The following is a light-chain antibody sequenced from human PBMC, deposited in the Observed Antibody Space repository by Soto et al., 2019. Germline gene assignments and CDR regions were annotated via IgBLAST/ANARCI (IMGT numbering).Light chain of an antibody. V-gene: IGKV3-11*01. CDR2: DAS. CDR1: QSVSSY. CDR3: QQRSNWPPIFT. Sequence: EIVLTQSPATLSLSPGERATLSCRASQSVSSYLVCYQQKPGHAPRRLLYDASTSATGIPASFIGSRSGADFSLTISSLEPEDFAVYYCQQRSNWPPIFTFGPGTKVEIK. J-gene: IGKJ3*01.